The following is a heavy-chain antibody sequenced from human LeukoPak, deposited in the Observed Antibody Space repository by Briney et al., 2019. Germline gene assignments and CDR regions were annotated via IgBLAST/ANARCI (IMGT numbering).Heavy chain of an antibody. CDR2: ISTSSSYI. V-gene: IGHV3-21*01. D-gene: IGHD5-24*01. CDR1: GFTFSSYS. Sequence: PGGSLRLSCAASGFTFSSYSMNWVRQAPGKGLEWVSSISTSSSYIYYADSVKGRFTISRDNAKNSLYLRMNSLRAEDTAVYYCARVQMATTSFDYWGQGTLVTVSS. J-gene: IGHJ4*02. CDR3: ARVQMATTSFDY.